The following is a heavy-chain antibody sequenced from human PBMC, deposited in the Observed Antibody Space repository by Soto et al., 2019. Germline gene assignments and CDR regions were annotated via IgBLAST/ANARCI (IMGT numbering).Heavy chain of an antibody. Sequence: SETLSLTCAVSGGSISSSNWWSWVRQPPGKGLEWIGEIYHSGSTNYNPSLKSRVTISVDKSKNQFSLKLSSVTAADTAVYYCASAAVGATDDHYYYGVDVWGQGTTVTVSS. CDR2: IYHSGST. CDR1: GGSISSSNW. CDR3: ASAAVGATDDHYYYGVDV. D-gene: IGHD1-26*01. J-gene: IGHJ6*02. V-gene: IGHV4-4*02.